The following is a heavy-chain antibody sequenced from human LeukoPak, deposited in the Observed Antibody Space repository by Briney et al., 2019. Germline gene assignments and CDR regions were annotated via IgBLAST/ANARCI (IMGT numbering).Heavy chain of an antibody. V-gene: IGHV3-7*03. J-gene: IGHJ4*02. CDR2: IKPDGTTK. D-gene: IGHD6-13*01. CDR1: GFPFSSYS. CDR3: VRSIPYGTTWYGRSDY. Sequence: GGSLRLSCAASGFPFSSYSMTWVRQAPGKGLEWVANIKPDGTTKFYVDSVKGRFTISRDNALNSLYLQVNSLRAEDTAIYYCVRSIPYGTTWYGRSDYWGQGTLVTVSS.